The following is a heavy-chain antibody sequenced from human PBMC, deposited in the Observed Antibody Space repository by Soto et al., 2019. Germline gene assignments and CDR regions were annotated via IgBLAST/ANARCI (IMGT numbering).Heavy chain of an antibody. CDR1: GFTVSSNY. J-gene: IGHJ3*02. V-gene: IGHV3-53*02. CDR3: ARVRDYESRGADNGFDI. Sequence: DVQLVETGGGLIQPGGSLRLSCAASGFTVSSNYMNWVRQAPGKGLEWVSVIYSGGDTYYADSVKGGFTISRDIFKNTVSLQMNSLRAEDTAVYYCARVRDYESRGADNGFDIWGQGTMVTVSS. CDR2: IYSGGDT. D-gene: IGHD3-22*01.